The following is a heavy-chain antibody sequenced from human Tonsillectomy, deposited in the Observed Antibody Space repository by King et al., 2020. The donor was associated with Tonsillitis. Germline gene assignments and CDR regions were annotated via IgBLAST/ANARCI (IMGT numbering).Heavy chain of an antibody. V-gene: IGHV4-38-2*01. CDR2: IYHSGVT. D-gene: IGHD6-6*01. CDR1: GYSITSNSY. CDR3: ARYTTSYYFDY. Sequence: VQLQESGPGLVKPSETLSLTCAVSGYSITSNSYWAWIRQPPGKGLEWIATIYHSGVTYYKASLRSRVSISADTSKNQSSLHLTSVTAADTAVYYCARYTTSYYFDYWGQGVLATVSS. J-gene: IGHJ4*02.